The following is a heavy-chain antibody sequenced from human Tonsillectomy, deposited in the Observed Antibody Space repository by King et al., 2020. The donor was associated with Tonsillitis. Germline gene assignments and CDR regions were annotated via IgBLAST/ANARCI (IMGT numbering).Heavy chain of an antibody. CDR1: GFTFSGAA. D-gene: IGHD4-17*01. V-gene: IGHV3-73*02. Sequence: VQLVESGGGLVQPGGSLTLSCAASGFTFSGAAMHWVRQASGKGLEWGSLIRSKANIYSTVYAASVKGRFTVSRDDSKKTGYLQVNSLKTEDTAVYYCTRGGDYDSGYYYGMDVWGQGTTVTVSS. CDR2: IRSKANIYST. J-gene: IGHJ6*02. CDR3: TRGGDYDSGYYYGMDV.